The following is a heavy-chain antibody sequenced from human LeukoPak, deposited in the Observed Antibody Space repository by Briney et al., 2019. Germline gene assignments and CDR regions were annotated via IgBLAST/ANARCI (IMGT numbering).Heavy chain of an antibody. J-gene: IGHJ4*02. CDR1: GYTFTSYG. D-gene: IGHD3-9*01. V-gene: IGHV1-18*01. Sequence: ASVKVSCKASGYTFTSYGISWVRQAPGQGLEWMGWISAYNGNTNYAQKLQGRVTMTTDTSTSTAYMELRSLRSDDTAEYYCARDKTKYYDILTGDAPTTDFDYWGQGTLVTVSS. CDR2: ISAYNGNT. CDR3: ARDKTKYYDILTGDAPTTDFDY.